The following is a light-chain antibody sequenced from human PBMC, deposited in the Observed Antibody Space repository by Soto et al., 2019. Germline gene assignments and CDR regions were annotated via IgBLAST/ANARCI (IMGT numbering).Light chain of an antibody. V-gene: IGKV3-20*01. J-gene: IGKJ5*01. Sequence: EIVLTHSPGPRSLSQWERPPIPCRASQTVSNKLAWYQHKPGQAPRLLIYDTSNRATGIPDRFSGSGSGTDFTLTISRLEPEDFAVYYCQQYGSSPMVTFGQGRRLEVK. CDR1: QTVSNK. CDR3: QQYGSSPMVT. CDR2: DTS.